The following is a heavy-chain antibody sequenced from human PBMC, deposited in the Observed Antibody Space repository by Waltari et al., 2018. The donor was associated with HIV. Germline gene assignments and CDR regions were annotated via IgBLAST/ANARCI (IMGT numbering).Heavy chain of an antibody. J-gene: IGHJ4*01. CDR1: GYSISAGSY. D-gene: IGHD5-12*01. CDR3: ATVSTITTEKYFDY. Sequence: VRLQESGPSEVKPSETLSLTCRVSGYSISAGSYWGWIRQPPGQGLEWIGTMCHRGNPYYNPSLQSRVSMSIDSSKTQFSLTLTSVTAADTAIYYCATVSTITTEKYFDYWGRGMLVTV. V-gene: IGHV4-38-2*01. CDR2: MCHRGNP.